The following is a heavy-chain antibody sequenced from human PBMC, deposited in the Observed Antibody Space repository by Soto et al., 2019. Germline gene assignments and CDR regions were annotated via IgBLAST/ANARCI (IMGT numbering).Heavy chain of an antibody. CDR2: IHSGGSRI. Sequence: EVQLVESGGGLVQPGGSLILSCAASGFTFSTYHMNWGRQAPGKGLEWVSYIHSGGSRIYYADSVKGRFTISRDNAKNSLYLQMNSLRAEDTAVYYCARDGSTETTNYHYAMDVWGQGTTVNVSS. V-gene: IGHV3-48*03. D-gene: IGHD4-17*01. CDR3: ARDGSTETTNYHYAMDV. CDR1: GFTFSTYH. J-gene: IGHJ6*02.